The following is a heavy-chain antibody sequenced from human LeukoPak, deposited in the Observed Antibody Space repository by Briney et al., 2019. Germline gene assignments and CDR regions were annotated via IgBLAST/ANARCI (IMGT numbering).Heavy chain of an antibody. CDR1: GFTFSSYW. D-gene: IGHD3-10*01. Sequence: GGSLRLSCAASGFTFSSYWMSWVRQAPGKGLEWVANIKQDGSEKYYVDSVKGRFTISRDNAKNSLYLQMNSLRAEGTAVYYCARDSALWFGELLYDYWGQGTLVTVSS. CDR2: IKQDGSEK. CDR3: ARDSALWFGELLYDY. V-gene: IGHV3-7*01. J-gene: IGHJ4*02.